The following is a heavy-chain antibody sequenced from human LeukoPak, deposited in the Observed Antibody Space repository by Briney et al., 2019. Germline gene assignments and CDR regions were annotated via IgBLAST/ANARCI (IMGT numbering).Heavy chain of an antibody. CDR1: GFTFSNYW. V-gene: IGHV3-74*01. CDR3: IRDFRSADL. J-gene: IGHJ5*02. CDR2: IYVVGRTT. Sequence: GGSLRLSCVASGFTFSNYWMHWVRQPPGKGLVWVSRIYVVGRTTNYADSVKGRFTISRDNAKNTVHLEMNSLSVEDTATYYCIRDFRSADLWGQGTLVTVTS.